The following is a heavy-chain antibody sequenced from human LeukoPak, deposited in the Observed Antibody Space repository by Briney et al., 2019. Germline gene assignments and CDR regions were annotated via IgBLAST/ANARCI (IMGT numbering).Heavy chain of an antibody. V-gene: IGHV3-53*01. CDR1: GFAVSSNY. CDR2: IYRDAKT. Sequence: GGSLRLSCAASGFAVSSNYMSWVRQAPGKGLEWVSVIYRDAKTYYADSVKGRFTISRDISKNTLLLQMTSLRAEDTALYYCAKVKGWYGEGYFDYWGQGTLVTVSS. CDR3: AKVKGWYGEGYFDY. D-gene: IGHD3-10*01. J-gene: IGHJ4*02.